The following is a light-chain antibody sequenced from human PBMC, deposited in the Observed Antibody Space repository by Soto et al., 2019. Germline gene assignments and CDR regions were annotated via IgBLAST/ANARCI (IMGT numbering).Light chain of an antibody. CDR2: DVS. CDR1: SSDVGGYDY. J-gene: IGLJ1*01. CDR3: SSYRRRSGLN. Sequence: QSALTQPASVSGSPGQSITISCTGTSSDVGGYDYVSWYQQYPGKVPKLLIYDVSYRPSGISDRFSGSKAGNTASLTISGLQAEDEADYYCSSYRRRSGLNFGTGTKLTVL. V-gene: IGLV2-14*03.